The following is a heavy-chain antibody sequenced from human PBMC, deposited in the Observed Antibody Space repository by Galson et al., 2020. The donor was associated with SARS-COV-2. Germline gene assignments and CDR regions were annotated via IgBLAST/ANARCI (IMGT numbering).Heavy chain of an antibody. Sequence: GGSLRLSCAGSGFTFNDYWMIWFRQAPGKGLEWVADIQEDGSAKQYLDSVKGRFTISRDNAKNSVYLQMDSLRVEDTALYYCARGGPFGSVWGQGTMVTVSS. CDR2: IQEDGSAK. CDR3: ARGGPFGSV. CDR1: GFTFNDYW. V-gene: IGHV3-7*01. J-gene: IGHJ3*01. D-gene: IGHD3-10*01.